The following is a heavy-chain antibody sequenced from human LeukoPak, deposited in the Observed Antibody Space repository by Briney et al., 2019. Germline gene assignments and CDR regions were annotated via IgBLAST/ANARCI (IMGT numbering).Heavy chain of an antibody. V-gene: IGHV1-18*04. CDR1: GYTFTGYY. CDR3: ARPAGSDAFDI. D-gene: IGHD1-14*01. CDR2: ISAYNGNT. J-gene: IGHJ3*02. Sequence: ASVKVSCKASGYTFTGYYMHWVRQAPGQGLEWMGWISAYNGNTNYAQKLQGRVTMTTDTSTSTAYMELRSLRSDDTAVYYCARPAGSDAFDIWGQGTMVTVSS.